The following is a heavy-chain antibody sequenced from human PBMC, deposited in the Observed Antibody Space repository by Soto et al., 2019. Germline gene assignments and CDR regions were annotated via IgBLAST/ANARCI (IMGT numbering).Heavy chain of an antibody. Sequence: SVKVSCKASGGTFSSYTISWVRQAPGQGLEWMGRIIPILGIANYAQKFQGRVTITADKSTSTAYMELSSLRSEDTAVYYCARAPRDYYDSSGSYYFDYGGQGTLVTVSS. V-gene: IGHV1-69*02. CDR2: IIPILGIA. J-gene: IGHJ4*02. CDR1: GGTFSSYT. CDR3: ARAPRDYYDSSGSYYFDY. D-gene: IGHD3-22*01.